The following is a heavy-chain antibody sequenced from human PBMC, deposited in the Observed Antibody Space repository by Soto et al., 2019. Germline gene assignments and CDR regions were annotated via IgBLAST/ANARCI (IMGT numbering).Heavy chain of an antibody. Sequence: PGGSLRLSCAASGFTFSSYWMSWVRQAPGKGLEWVANIKQDGSEKYYVDSVKGRFTISRDNAKNSLYLQMNSLRAEDTAVYYCAREGDYYYYYGMDVWGQGTTVTVSS. CDR2: IKQDGSEK. CDR3: AREGDYYYYYGMDV. D-gene: IGHD3-16*01. CDR1: GFTFSSYW. V-gene: IGHV3-7*01. J-gene: IGHJ6*02.